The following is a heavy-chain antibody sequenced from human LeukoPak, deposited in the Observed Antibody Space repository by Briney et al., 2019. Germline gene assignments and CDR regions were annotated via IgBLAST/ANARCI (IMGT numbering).Heavy chain of an antibody. J-gene: IGHJ4*02. Sequence: LSLTCAVYGGSFSGYYMSWIRQTPGKGLEWLSYISTRDNTIQYADSVKGRFTISRDNANNSVFLQMNNLRAEDSAIYYCARGARWAYYDYWGQGSLVTVSS. CDR1: GGSFSGYY. V-gene: IGHV3-11*01. CDR2: ISTRDNTI. CDR3: ARGARWAYYDY. D-gene: IGHD4-23*01.